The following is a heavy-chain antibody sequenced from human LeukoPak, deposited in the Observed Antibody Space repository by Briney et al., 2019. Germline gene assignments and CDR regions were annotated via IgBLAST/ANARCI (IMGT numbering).Heavy chain of an antibody. CDR2: ISGSGGST. Sequence: GGSLRLSCAASGFTFSSYAMSWVRQAPGKGLEWVSAISGSGGSTYYADSVKGRFTISRDNSKNTLYLQMNSLRAEDTAVYYCAKGFDGSYYDSSGYYFNFDYWGQGTLVTVSS. V-gene: IGHV3-23*01. D-gene: IGHD3-22*01. CDR3: AKGFDGSYYDSSGYYFNFDY. J-gene: IGHJ4*02. CDR1: GFTFSSYA.